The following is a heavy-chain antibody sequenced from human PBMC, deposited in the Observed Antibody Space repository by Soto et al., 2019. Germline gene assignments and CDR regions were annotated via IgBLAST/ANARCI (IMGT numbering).Heavy chain of an antibody. CDR1: GGSFSGYY. V-gene: IGHV4-34*01. CDR2: INHSGST. J-gene: IGHJ4*02. Sequence: SETLSLTCTVSGGSFSGYYWSWIRQPPGKGLEWIGEINHSGSTNYNPSLKSRVTISVDTSKNQFSLKLSSATAADTAVYYCASKYCSGGSCYVVYWGQGTLVTVSS. CDR3: ASKYCSGGSCYVVY. D-gene: IGHD2-15*01.